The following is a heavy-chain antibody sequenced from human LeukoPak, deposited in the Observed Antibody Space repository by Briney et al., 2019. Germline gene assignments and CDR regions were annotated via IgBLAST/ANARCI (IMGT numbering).Heavy chain of an antibody. V-gene: IGHV1-69*01. J-gene: IGHJ5*02. Sequence: SVKVSCKASGGTFSSYAISWVRQAPGQGLEWMGGIIPIFGTANYAQKFQGRVTITADESTSTAYMELSSLRSEDTAVYECARVGVLLWFGELLYPNWFDPWGQGTLVTVSS. CDR3: ARVGVLLWFGELLYPNWFDP. D-gene: IGHD3-10*01. CDR1: GGTFSSYA. CDR2: IIPIFGTA.